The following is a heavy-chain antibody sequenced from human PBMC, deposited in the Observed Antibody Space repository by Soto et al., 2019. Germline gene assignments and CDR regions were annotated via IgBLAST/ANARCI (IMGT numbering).Heavy chain of an antibody. Sequence: QVQLQESGPGLVKPSQTLSLTCSVSGGSISSGDYYWSWIRQPPGKGLEWIAYIYYSGIIYYNPSLKCRVTMSRDTSKNQFFLNLDSVTAADTAVYYCAREVGEVDYSSSSDAFDIWGQGTMVTVSS. J-gene: IGHJ3*02. CDR2: IYYSGII. V-gene: IGHV4-30-4*01. CDR3: AREVGEVDYSSSSDAFDI. CDR1: GGSISSGDYY. D-gene: IGHD6-6*01.